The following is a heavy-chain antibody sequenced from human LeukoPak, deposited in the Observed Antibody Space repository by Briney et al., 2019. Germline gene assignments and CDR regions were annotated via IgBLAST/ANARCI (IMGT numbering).Heavy chain of an antibody. Sequence: PSETLSLTCTVSGGSISSYYWSWIRQPPGKGLEWIGYIYYSGSTNYNPSLKSRVTISVDTSENQFSLKLSSVTAADTAVYYCARDGDLKDGFYYYYYMDVWGKGTTVTVSS. J-gene: IGHJ6*03. V-gene: IGHV4-59*01. CDR1: GGSISSYY. CDR2: IYYSGST. CDR3: ARDGDLKDGFYYYYYMDV. D-gene: IGHD5-24*01.